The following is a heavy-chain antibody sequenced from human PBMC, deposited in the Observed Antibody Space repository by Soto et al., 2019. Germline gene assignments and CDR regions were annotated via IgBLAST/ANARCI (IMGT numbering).Heavy chain of an antibody. J-gene: IGHJ6*02. CDR3: ARGRAAVGATPYYYYYGMDV. Sequence: SETLSLTCAVYGGSFSGYYWSWIRHPPGKGLAWIGEINHSGSTNYNPSLKSRVTISVDTSKNQFSLKLSSVTAADTAVYYCARGRAAVGATPYYYYYGMDVWGQGTTVTVSS. V-gene: IGHV4-34*01. D-gene: IGHD1-26*01. CDR1: GGSFSGYY. CDR2: INHSGST.